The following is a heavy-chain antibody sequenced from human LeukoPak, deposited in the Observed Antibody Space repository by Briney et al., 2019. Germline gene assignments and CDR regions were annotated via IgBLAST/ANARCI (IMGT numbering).Heavy chain of an antibody. Sequence: SEPLSLTCAVYGGSLTGYYWSWIRQPPGKGREWIGEIIHSGSTNNNPSLKSQGPISVDTSKTQFSLKLDSVTPADTAVYYCSRDQSIAEENWFDPWGQGTLVTVSS. CDR2: IIHSGST. CDR1: GGSLTGYY. J-gene: IGHJ5*02. CDR3: SRDQSIAEENWFDP. D-gene: IGHD6-6*01. V-gene: IGHV4-34*04.